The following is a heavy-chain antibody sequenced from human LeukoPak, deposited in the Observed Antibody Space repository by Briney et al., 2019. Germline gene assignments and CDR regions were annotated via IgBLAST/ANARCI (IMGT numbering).Heavy chain of an antibody. CDR3: AKEDGGISTGYYGVFDY. V-gene: IGHV3-30*18. CDR1: GFTFSSYG. D-gene: IGHD3-9*01. J-gene: IGHJ4*02. Sequence: GGSLRLSCAASGFTFSSYGMHWVRQAPGKGLEWVAVISYDGSNKYYADSVKGRFTISRDNSKNTLYLQMNSLRAEDTAVYYCAKEDGGISTGYYGVFDYWGQGTLVTVSS. CDR2: ISYDGSNK.